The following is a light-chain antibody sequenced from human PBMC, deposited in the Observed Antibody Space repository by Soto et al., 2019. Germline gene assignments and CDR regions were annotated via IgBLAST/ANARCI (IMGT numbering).Light chain of an antibody. CDR3: QQLSDYPYT. CDR1: QVIRSY. V-gene: IGKV1-9*01. CDR2: DAS. J-gene: IGKJ2*01. Sequence: DIQLTQSASLLSASVGDSVTITCRASQVIRSYLAWYQQKPGKAPNLLIYDASTLQTGVPSRFSGSGSGTEFTLTITSLQTEGFATYCCQQLSDYPYTFGQGTKLEIK.